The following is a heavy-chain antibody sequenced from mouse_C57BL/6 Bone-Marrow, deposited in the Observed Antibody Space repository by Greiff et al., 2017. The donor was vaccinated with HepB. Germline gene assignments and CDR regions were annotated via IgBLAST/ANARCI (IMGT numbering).Heavy chain of an antibody. J-gene: IGHJ3*01. CDR3: TRPLYYYGSSYGAY. Sequence: EVKLMESGTVLARPGASVKMSCKTSGYTFTSYWMHWVKQRPGQGLEWIGAIYPGNSDTSYNQKFKGKAKLTAVTSASTAYMELSSLTNEDSAVYYCTRPLYYYGSSYGAYWGQGTLVTVSA. D-gene: IGHD1-1*01. CDR1: GYTFTSYW. V-gene: IGHV1-5*01. CDR2: IYPGNSDT.